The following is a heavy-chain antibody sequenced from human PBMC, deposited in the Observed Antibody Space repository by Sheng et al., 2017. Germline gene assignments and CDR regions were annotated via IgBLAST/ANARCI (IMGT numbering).Heavy chain of an antibody. J-gene: IGHJ4*02. V-gene: IGHV1-69*04. D-gene: IGHD2-15*01. CDR1: GGTFSSYA. Sequence: QVQLVQSGAEVKKPGSSVKVSCKASGGTFSSYAISWVRQAPGQGLEWMGGIIPILGIANYAQKFQGRVTITADKSTSTAYMELSSLRSEDTAVYYCARDSPYCSGGSCYSYFDYWGQGTLVTVSS. CDR3: ARDSPYCSGGSCYSYFDY. CDR2: IIPILGIA.